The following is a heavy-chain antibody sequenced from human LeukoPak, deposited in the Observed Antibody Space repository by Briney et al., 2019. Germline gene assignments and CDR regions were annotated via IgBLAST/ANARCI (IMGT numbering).Heavy chain of an antibody. D-gene: IGHD3-10*01. CDR2: ISSSSSYI. CDR1: GFTFSSYS. Sequence: PGGSLRLSCAASGFTFSSYSMNWVRQAPGKGLEWVSSISSSSSYIYYADSVKGRFTISRDNAKNSLYLQMNSLRAEDTAVYYCARVKNAWFGELGIFDYWGQGTLVTVSS. J-gene: IGHJ4*02. V-gene: IGHV3-21*01. CDR3: ARVKNAWFGELGIFDY.